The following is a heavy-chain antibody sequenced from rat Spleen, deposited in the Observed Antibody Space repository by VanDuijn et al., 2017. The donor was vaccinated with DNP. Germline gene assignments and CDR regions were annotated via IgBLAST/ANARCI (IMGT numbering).Heavy chain of an antibody. CDR3: MSVAMDA. J-gene: IGHJ4*01. Sequence: QVQLKESGPGLVQPSQTLSLTCTVSGFSLTTFGVSWVRQPPGKGLEWIAAISSGGNPYSKSALKSRLSISRDTSKSQVFLKMNSLQTEDTAIYFCMSVAMDAWGQGTSVTVSS. V-gene: IGHV2S12*01. CDR1: GFSLTTFG. CDR2: ISSGGNP.